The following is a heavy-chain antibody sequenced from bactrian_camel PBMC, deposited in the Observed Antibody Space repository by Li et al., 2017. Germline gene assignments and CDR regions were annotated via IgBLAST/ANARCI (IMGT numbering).Heavy chain of an antibody. CDR1: KDIDILCG. D-gene: IGHD2*01. CDR2: ISKSGAT. V-gene: IGHV3S53*01. CDR3: AARGPYCYTKLSVRDFTY. Sequence: HVQLVESGGGSVQAGGSLKLSCVASKDIDILCGMDWYRMVPGNQRVKVSSISKSGATTYADFVKGRFTISRDNAKTTVYLQMDSLKPEDTAMYYCAARGPYCYTKLSVRDFTYWGQGTQVTVS. J-gene: IGHJ6*01.